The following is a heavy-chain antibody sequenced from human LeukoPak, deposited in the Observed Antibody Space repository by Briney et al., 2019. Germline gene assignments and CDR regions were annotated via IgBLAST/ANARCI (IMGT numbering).Heavy chain of an antibody. J-gene: IGHJ3*02. Sequence: PGGSLRLSCAASGFSFRDYELTWVRQAPGKGLEWVGRIKSKTDGGTTDYAAPVKGRFTISRDDSKNTLYLQMNSLKTEDTAVYYCTTDLGEDYDSSGYYPFDIWGQGTMVTVSS. V-gene: IGHV3-15*01. CDR3: TTDLGEDYDSSGYYPFDI. D-gene: IGHD3-22*01. CDR2: IKSKTDGGTT. CDR1: GFSFRDYE.